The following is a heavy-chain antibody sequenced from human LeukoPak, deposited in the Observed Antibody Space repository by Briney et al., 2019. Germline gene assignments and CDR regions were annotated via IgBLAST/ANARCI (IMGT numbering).Heavy chain of an antibody. CDR1: GGSVSSGSYY. V-gene: IGHV4-61*01. CDR3: ARDPLPGYYGSGSY. D-gene: IGHD3-10*01. Sequence: SETLSLTCTVSGGSVSSGSYYWSWIRQPPGKGLEWIGYIYYSGSTNYNPSLKSRVTISVDTSKNQFSLKLSSVTAADTAVYYCARDPLPGYYGSGSYWGQGTLVTVCS. J-gene: IGHJ4*02. CDR2: IYYSGST.